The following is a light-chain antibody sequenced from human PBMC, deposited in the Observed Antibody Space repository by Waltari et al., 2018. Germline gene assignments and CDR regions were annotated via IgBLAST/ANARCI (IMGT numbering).Light chain of an antibody. CDR1: QNIRGAY. Sequence: TQSPGTLSFSPGERATLSCRASQNIRGAYLAWYQQRPGQAPRLLIYDSFIRATGIPDRFSGSGSGADFTLTISSLAPDDSAVYFCHQYDTSPQTFGQGTKVSIK. V-gene: IGKV3-20*01. CDR2: DSF. CDR3: HQYDTSPQT. J-gene: IGKJ1*01.